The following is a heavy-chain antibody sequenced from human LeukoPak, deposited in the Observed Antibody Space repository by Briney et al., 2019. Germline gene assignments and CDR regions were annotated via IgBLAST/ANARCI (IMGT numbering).Heavy chain of an antibody. V-gene: IGHV3-23*01. CDR2: ISGSGGST. CDR1: GFTFSSYG. J-gene: IGHJ3*02. D-gene: IGHD3-22*01. CDR3: AKTEYYDSSEGPFDI. Sequence: GGSLRLSCAASGFTFSSYGMSWVRQAPGKGLEWVSAISGSGGSTYYADSVKGRFTISRDNSKNTLYLQMNSLRAEDTAVYYCAKTEYYDSSEGPFDIWGQGTMVTVSS.